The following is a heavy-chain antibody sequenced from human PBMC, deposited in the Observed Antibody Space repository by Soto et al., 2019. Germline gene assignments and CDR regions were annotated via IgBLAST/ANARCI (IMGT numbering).Heavy chain of an antibody. V-gene: IGHV3-11*06. CDR1: GFTFSDYY. CDR2: ISSSSSYT. D-gene: IGHD3-3*01. Sequence: GGSLRLSCAASGFTFSDYYMSWIRQAPGKGLEWVSYISSSSSYTNYADSVKGRFTISRDNAKNSLYLQMNSLRAEDTAVYYCARSGTPYYDFWSGSDIFFMDVWGQGTTVTVSS. CDR3: ARSGTPYYDFWSGSDIFFMDV. J-gene: IGHJ6*02.